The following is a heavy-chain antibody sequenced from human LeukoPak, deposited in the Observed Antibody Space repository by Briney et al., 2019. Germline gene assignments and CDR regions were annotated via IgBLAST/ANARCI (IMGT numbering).Heavy chain of an antibody. CDR2: IYHSGST. D-gene: IGHD6-6*01. CDR1: GGSISSYY. V-gene: IGHV4-38-2*02. J-gene: IGHJ3*02. Sequence: SETLSLTCTVSGGSISSYYWGWIRQPPGKGLEWIGSIYHSGSTYYNPSLKSRVTISVDTSKNQFSLKLSSVTAADTAVYYCARDLVRGFDIWGQGTMVTVSS. CDR3: ARDLVRGFDI.